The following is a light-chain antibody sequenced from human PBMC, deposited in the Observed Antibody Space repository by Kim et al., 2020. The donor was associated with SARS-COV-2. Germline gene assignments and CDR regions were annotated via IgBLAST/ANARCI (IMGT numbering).Light chain of an antibody. Sequence: ASVGDRVTVTCRASQVVSNYLAWCQQIPGKVPKLRIYAACTLQSGVPSRFSCSRSGTDFTLAISSLQPEDVATYYCQKYNSGPRTFGQETKVDIK. J-gene: IGKJ1*01. V-gene: IGKV1-27*01. CDR2: AAC. CDR3: QKYNSGPRT. CDR1: QVVSNY.